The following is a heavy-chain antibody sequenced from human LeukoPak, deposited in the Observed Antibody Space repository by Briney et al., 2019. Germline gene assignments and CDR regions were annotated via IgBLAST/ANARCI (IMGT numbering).Heavy chain of an antibody. D-gene: IGHD5-18*01. V-gene: IGHV1-18*04. CDR2: ISTYNGST. CDR1: AYTFTSYG. Sequence: ASGKVSCKGAAYTFTSYGICWVRKAHGQGLEWVGWISTYNGSTNYAQKLQGRVTMTTDTSTSTAYMELRSLRSDDTAVYYCARVFGYSYGSGDYWGQGTLVTVSS. J-gene: IGHJ4*02. CDR3: ARVFGYSYGSGDY.